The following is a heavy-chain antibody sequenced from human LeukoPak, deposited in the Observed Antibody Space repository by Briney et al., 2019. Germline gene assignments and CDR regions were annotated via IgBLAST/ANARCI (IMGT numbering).Heavy chain of an antibody. D-gene: IGHD4-11*01. J-gene: IGHJ4*02. CDR2: IIPIFGTA. V-gene: IGHV1-69*13. CDR3: ARGDDYSNYLVY. Sequence: SVKVSCKASGGTFSSYAISWVRQAPGQGLEWMGGIIPIFGTANYAQKFQGRVTITADESTSTAYMELSSLRSEGTAVYYCARGDDYSNYLVYWGQGTLVTVSS. CDR1: GGTFSSYA.